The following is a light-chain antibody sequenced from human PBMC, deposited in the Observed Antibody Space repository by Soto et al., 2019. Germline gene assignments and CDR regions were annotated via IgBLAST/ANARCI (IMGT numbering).Light chain of an antibody. CDR3: ATWDDSLNVV. CDR2: SNN. CDR1: TSNIGTNT. J-gene: IGLJ2*01. V-gene: IGLV1-44*01. Sequence: QSVLTQSPSASGTPGQRVSISCSGSTSNIGTNTVSWNQHVPGTAPKLPIYSNNQRPSAVPGRFSGSKSGTSASLAISGLLSEDEADYYCATWDDSLNVVFGGGTKLTVL.